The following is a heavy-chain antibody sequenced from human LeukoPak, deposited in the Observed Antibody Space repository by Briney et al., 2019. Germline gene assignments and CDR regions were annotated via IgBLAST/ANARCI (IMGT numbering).Heavy chain of an antibody. Sequence: RPGGSLRLSCSASGFTFSRYAMHWVRQAPGKGLEYVSAISSNGGSTYYADSVKGRFTISRDNSKNTLYLQMSSLRAEDTAVYYCVKDSEDGITMIVVVMAGGLVDWGQGTLVTVSS. V-gene: IGHV3-64D*06. CDR2: ISSNGGST. J-gene: IGHJ4*02. CDR1: GFTFSRYA. CDR3: VKDSEDGITMIVVVMAGGLVD. D-gene: IGHD3-22*01.